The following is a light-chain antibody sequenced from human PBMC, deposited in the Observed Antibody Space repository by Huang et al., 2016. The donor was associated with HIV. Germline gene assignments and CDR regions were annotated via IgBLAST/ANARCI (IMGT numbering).Light chain of an antibody. J-gene: IGKJ1*01. V-gene: IGKV4-1*01. CDR2: WAS. Sequence: IVMTQSPESLAVSLGERASINCKSSQSLLYRSNNKNYVAWYQKKQGHPPTLLIYWASVRDVGVPERFSGGGSGTNFALTINSLQADDVAVYYCQQHYGRQSTFGQGT. CDR1: QSLLYRSNNKNY. CDR3: QQHYGRQST.